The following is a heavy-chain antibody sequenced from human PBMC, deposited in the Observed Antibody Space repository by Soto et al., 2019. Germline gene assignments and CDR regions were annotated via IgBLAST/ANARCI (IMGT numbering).Heavy chain of an antibody. V-gene: IGHV3-33*01. Sequence: QVQLVESGGGVVQPGRSLRLSCAASGFTFSSYGMHWVRQAPGKGLEWVAVIWYDGSNKYYADSVKGRFTISRDSSKNTLYLQMNSLRAEDTAVYYCAREGGNPGGIAAAGFDYWGQGTLVTVSS. CDR2: IWYDGSNK. J-gene: IGHJ4*02. CDR3: AREGGNPGGIAAAGFDY. CDR1: GFTFSSYG. D-gene: IGHD6-13*01.